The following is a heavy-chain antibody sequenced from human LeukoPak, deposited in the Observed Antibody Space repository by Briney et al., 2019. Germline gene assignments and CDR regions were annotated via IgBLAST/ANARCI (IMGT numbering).Heavy chain of an antibody. CDR1: GFTFNTYS. V-gene: IGHV3-48*02. Sequence: GGSLRLSCVASGFTFNTYSMNWVRQAPGKGLEWLSYISGSSSIIYDADSVKGRFTISRDNVKNSLYLQMNTLRDEDTAVYFCARDRYGSGTSPDSFDIWGQGTMVTVSS. J-gene: IGHJ3*02. D-gene: IGHD3-10*01. CDR2: ISGSSSII. CDR3: ARDRYGSGTSPDSFDI.